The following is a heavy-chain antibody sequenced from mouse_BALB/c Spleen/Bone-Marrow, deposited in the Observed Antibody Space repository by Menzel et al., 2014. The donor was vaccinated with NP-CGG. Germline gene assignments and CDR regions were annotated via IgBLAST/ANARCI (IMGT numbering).Heavy chain of an antibody. CDR1: GYTFTSYW. CDR3: ARINGYDF. CDR2: IDPSTGRT. D-gene: IGHD2-2*01. J-gene: IGHJ2*01. Sequence: QVQLQQSGAELVKPGASVKLSCKASGYTFTSYWMHWVKQRPGQGLEWIGEIDPSTGRTDYNKKFKSQATPTVDKSSSTAYMHLSSLTSEDSAVYFLARINGYDFWGQGTTLTVSS. V-gene: IGHV1S81*02.